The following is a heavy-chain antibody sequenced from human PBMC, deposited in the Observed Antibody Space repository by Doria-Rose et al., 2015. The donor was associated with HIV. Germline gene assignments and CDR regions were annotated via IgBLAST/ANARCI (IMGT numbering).Heavy chain of an antibody. V-gene: IGHV2-26*01. CDR2: IFSDDER. CDR1: GVSLSSPGMG. Sequence: QVTLKESGPVLVKPTETLTLTCTVSGVSLSSPGMGVSWIRRPPGKALGWLANIFSDDERSYYTSLKSRLTISRGTSKSQVVLTMTDMDPVDTATYYCARIKSSRWYHKYYFDFWGQGTLVIVSA. CDR3: ARIKSSRWYHKYYFDF. J-gene: IGHJ4*02. D-gene: IGHD6-13*01.